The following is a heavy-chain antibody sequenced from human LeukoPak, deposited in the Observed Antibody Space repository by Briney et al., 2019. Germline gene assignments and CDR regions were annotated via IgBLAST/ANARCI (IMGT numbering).Heavy chain of an antibody. J-gene: IGHJ6*02. CDR1: GYTFTSYY. V-gene: IGHV1-46*01. Sequence: ASVKVSCKASGYTFTSYYMHWVRQAPGQGLEWMGIINPSGGSTNYAQKFQGRVTMTRNTSISTAYMELSSLRSDDTAVYYCARDLQTGGTAYYYYGMDVWGQGTTVTVSS. CDR2: INPSGGST. CDR3: ARDLQTGGTAYYYYGMDV. D-gene: IGHD1-14*01.